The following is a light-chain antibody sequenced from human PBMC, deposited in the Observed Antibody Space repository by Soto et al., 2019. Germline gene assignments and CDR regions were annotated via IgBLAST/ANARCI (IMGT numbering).Light chain of an antibody. V-gene: IGKV1-5*01. CDR2: DVS. CDR3: QQYNTFWT. CDR1: QRISNW. Sequence: IQMTQSPSTLSASVGDRVTITCRASQRISNWLAWYQQKPGKAPKLLIYDVSSLESGVPSRFSGSGSGTEFTLTISSLQPDDSATYYCQQYNTFWTFGQGTKVDIK. J-gene: IGKJ1*01.